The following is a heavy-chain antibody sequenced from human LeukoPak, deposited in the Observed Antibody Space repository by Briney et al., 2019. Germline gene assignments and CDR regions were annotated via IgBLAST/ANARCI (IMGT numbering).Heavy chain of an antibody. CDR1: VYTFTGYY. Sequence: GASVKVSCKASVYTFTGYYMHWVRQAPGQGLEWMGWINPNSGGTNYTQKLQGRVTMTRDTSIRTAYMALSRLRSDDTAVYYCARDRRYCSSTSCYAHWFDPWGQGTLVTVSS. J-gene: IGHJ5*02. V-gene: IGHV1-2*02. CDR3: ARDRRYCSSTSCYAHWFDP. D-gene: IGHD2-2*01. CDR2: INPNSGGT.